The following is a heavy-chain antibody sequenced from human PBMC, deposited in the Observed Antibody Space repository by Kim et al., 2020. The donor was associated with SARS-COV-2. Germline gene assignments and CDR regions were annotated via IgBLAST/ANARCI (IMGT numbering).Heavy chain of an antibody. J-gene: IGHJ6*02. Sequence: ASVKVSCKASGYTFTSYYMHWVRQAPGQGLEWMGIINPSGGSTSYAQKFQGRVTMTRDTSTSTVYMELSSLRSEDTAVYYCARDQMPTMVRGVISLHYYYYYGMDVWGQGTTVTVSS. V-gene: IGHV1-46*01. CDR1: GYTFTSYY. CDR3: ARDQMPTMVRGVISLHYYYYYGMDV. CDR2: INPSGGST. D-gene: IGHD3-10*01.